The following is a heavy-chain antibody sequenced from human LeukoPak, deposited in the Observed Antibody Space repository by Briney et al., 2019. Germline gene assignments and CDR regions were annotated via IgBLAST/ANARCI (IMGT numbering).Heavy chain of an antibody. Sequence: PGGSLRLSCAASGFTFSSHSMNWVRQAPGKGLEWVSYISSSSSTIYYADSVKGRFTISRDNAKNSLYLQMNSLRDEDTAVYYCARVFYDSSGYRPCDYWGQGTLVTVSS. CDR1: GFTFSSHS. CDR3: ARVFYDSSGYRPCDY. V-gene: IGHV3-48*02. CDR2: ISSSSSTI. D-gene: IGHD3-22*01. J-gene: IGHJ4*02.